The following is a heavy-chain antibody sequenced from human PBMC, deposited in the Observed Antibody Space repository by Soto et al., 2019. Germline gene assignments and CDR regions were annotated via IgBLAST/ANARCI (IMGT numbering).Heavy chain of an antibody. CDR1: GFTVSNNY. CDR3: ARDPVMMTFGGLTTFNV. J-gene: IGHJ6*03. V-gene: IGHV3-53*04. Sequence: EVQLVESGGGLVQPGGSLRLSCAASGFTVSNNYMNWVRQAPGKGLEWVSVIYSGGSTYYADSVKGRFTISRHNSENTLYLQMNSLRPEDTAVYYCARDPVMMTFGGLTTFNVWGKGTTVTV. D-gene: IGHD3-16*01. CDR2: IYSGGST.